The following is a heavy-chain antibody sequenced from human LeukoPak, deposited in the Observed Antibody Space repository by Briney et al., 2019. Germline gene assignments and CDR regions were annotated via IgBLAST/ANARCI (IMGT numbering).Heavy chain of an antibody. Sequence: TLSLTCTVSGGSITSGDYYWSWIRQPPRKGLEWIGYIYYSGSTYYNPSLKSRVTISVDTSKNQFSLKLSSVTAADTAEYYCVRYTGSYYRAFDVWGQGTMITVSS. CDR2: IYYSGST. J-gene: IGHJ3*01. D-gene: IGHD1-26*01. V-gene: IGHV4-30-4*08. CDR1: GGSITSGDYY. CDR3: VRYTGSYYRAFDV.